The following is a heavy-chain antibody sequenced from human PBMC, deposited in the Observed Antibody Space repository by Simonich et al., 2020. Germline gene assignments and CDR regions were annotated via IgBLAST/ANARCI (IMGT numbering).Heavy chain of an antibody. CDR1: GYTFTGHY. V-gene: IGHV1-2*02. CDR3: ARGTGDDAFDI. D-gene: IGHD7-27*01. J-gene: IGHJ3*02. Sequence: QVQLVQSGAEVKKPGASVKVSCKASGYTFTGHYMHWGRQAPGQGLEGMGSLNPTSVGTNYGQKFQGRVTMTRDTAISTAYMELIRLRSDDTAVYYCARGTGDDAFDIWGQGTMVTVSS. CDR2: LNPTSVGT.